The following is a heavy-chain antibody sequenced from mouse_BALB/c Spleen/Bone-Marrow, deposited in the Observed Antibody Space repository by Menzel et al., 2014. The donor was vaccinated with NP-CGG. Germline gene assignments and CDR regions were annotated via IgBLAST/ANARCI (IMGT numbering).Heavy chain of an antibody. Sequence: EVQLQQSGAVLVKPGASVKLSCTASGFNIKDTYMHWVKQRPEQGLEWIGRIDPANGNTKYDPKFQGKATITADTSSNTASLQLSSLTSEDTAVYYCANYYYGSSLFAYWGQGTLVTVSA. V-gene: IGHV14-3*02. CDR3: ANYYYGSSLFAY. CDR1: GFNIKDTY. CDR2: IDPANGNT. J-gene: IGHJ3*01. D-gene: IGHD1-1*01.